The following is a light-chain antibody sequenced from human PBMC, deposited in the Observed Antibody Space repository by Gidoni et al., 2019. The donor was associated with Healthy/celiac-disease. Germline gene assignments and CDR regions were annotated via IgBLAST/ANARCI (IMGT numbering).Light chain of an antibody. J-gene: IGLJ1*01. CDR1: SGSIASNY. Sequence: NFMLTQPHSVSESPGKTVTISCTRSSGSIASNYVQWYQQRPGSSPTTVIYEDNQRPSGVPDRFSGSIDSSSNSASLTISGLQTEDEADYYCQSYDSSIPNYVFGTGTKVTVL. CDR3: QSYDSSIPNYV. V-gene: IGLV6-57*01. CDR2: EDN.